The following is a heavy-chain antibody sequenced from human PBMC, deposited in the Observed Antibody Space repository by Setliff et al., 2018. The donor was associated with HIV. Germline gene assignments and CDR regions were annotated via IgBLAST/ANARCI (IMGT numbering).Heavy chain of an antibody. CDR1: GYTFTSYD. CDR3: VRGIYDSSGFWYPHGDS. D-gene: IGHD3-22*01. Sequence: ASVKVSCKASGYTFTSYDINWVRQATGHGLEWMGWINPHSGNTGYAQKFQGRVTMTRETSTSTAYLELSNLRAEDTAVYYCVRGIYDSSGFWYPHGDSWGQGTLVTVSS. J-gene: IGHJ5*01. CDR2: INPHSGNT. V-gene: IGHV1-8*01.